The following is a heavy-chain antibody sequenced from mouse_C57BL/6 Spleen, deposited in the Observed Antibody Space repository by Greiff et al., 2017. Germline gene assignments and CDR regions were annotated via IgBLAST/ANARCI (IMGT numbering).Heavy chain of an antibody. CDR3: ARPFTTVVGDWYFDV. D-gene: IGHD1-1*01. J-gene: IGHJ1*03. Sequence: QVQLQQSGSELRSPGSSVKLSCKDFDSEVFPIAYMSWVRQKPGHGFEWIGGILPSIGRTIYGEKFEDKATLDADTLSNTAYLELNSLTSEDSASYYCARPFTTVVGDWYFDVWGTGTTVTVSS. CDR2: ILPSIGRT. CDR1: DSEVFPIAY. V-gene: IGHV15-2*01.